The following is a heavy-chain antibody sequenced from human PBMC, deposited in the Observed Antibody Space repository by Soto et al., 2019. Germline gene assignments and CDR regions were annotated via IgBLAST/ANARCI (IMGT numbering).Heavy chain of an antibody. V-gene: IGHV1-69*13. D-gene: IGHD3-10*01. CDR1: GGTFSSYA. J-gene: IGHJ5*02. Sequence: GASVKVSCKASGGTFSSYAISWVRQAPGQGLEWMGGIIPIFGTANYAQKFQGRVTITADESTSTAYMGLSSLRSEDTAVYYCARGFTMVRGVIPPWFDPWGQGTLVTVSS. CDR2: IIPIFGTA. CDR3: ARGFTMVRGVIPPWFDP.